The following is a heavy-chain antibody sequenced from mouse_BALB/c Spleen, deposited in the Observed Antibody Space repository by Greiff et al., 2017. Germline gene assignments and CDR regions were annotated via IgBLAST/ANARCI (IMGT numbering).Heavy chain of an antibody. CDR1: GFTFSSFG. Sequence: QLQQSGGGLVQPGGSRKLSCAASGFTFSSFGMHWVRQAPEKGLEWVAYISSGSSTIYYADTVKGRFTISRDNPKNTLFLQMTSLRSEDTAMYYCAREGLLPDYYAMDYWGQGTSVTVSS. J-gene: IGHJ4*01. V-gene: IGHV5-17*02. CDR3: AREGLLPDYYAMDY. D-gene: IGHD2-3*01. CDR2: ISSGSSTI.